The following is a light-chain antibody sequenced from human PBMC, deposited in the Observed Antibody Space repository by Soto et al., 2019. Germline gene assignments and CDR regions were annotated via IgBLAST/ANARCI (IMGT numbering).Light chain of an antibody. Sequence: EIVLPQSPATLSLSPGERATPHCRGSQSVSSYLAWYQQKPGQAPRLLIYDASNRATGIRARFSGSESGTDFTLTISSLEPEDFAGYYCQQRNNWPRSITCGQGTRLEIK. CDR3: QQRNNWPRSIT. J-gene: IGKJ5*01. CDR2: DAS. CDR1: QSVSSY. V-gene: IGKV3-11*01.